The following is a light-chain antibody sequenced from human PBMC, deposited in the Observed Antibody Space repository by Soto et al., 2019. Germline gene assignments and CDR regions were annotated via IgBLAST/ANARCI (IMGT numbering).Light chain of an antibody. CDR3: QQYCVTPWT. Sequence: DIVMTQSPDSLAVSLGERATINCESSQSVLYRSNNQHCLAWYQQKPGQPPKLLIYWAYTRESGVPDRFSGGGSGTDFTLTISGLQAEDVPVYYCQQYCVTPWTFGQGTKVDIK. V-gene: IGKV4-1*01. CDR1: QSVLYRSNNQHC. CDR2: WAY. J-gene: IGKJ1*01.